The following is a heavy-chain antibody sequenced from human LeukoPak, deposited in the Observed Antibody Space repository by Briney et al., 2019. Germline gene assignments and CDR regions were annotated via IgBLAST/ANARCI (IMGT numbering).Heavy chain of an antibody. V-gene: IGHV3-21*01. D-gene: IGHD4-23*01. Sequence: GGSLRLSCAASGFTFSSYSMNWVRQAPGKGLEWVSSISSSSSYIYYADSVKGRFTISRDNAKDSLYLQTNSLRAEDTAVYYCAREPRWYFDYWGQGTLVTVSS. J-gene: IGHJ4*02. CDR1: GFTFSSYS. CDR2: ISSSSSYI. CDR3: AREPRWYFDY.